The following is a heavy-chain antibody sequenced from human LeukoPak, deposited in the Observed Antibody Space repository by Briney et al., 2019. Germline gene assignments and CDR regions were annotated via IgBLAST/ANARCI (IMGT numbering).Heavy chain of an antibody. CDR3: AIGGTYGSGS. CDR1: GFTFANTW. V-gene: IGHV3-74*01. Sequence: GGTLRLSCAASGFTFANTWMHWVRQAPGKGLVWVSLINNDGSTTNYADSVKGRFTISRDNAKNTVYLQMNSLRAEDTAVYYCAIGGTYGSGSWGQGTLVTVSS. J-gene: IGHJ4*02. CDR2: INNDGSTT. D-gene: IGHD3-10*01.